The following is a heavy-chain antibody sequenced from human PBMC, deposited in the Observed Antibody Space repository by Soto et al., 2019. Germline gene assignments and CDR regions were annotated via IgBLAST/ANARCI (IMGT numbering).Heavy chain of an antibody. Sequence: QVQLVESGGGVVQPGRSLRLSCAPSGFTFSSYAMHWVRQAPGKGLEWVAVVSYDGSNKYYAESVKGRFTISRDNSKSTLYLQMNSLRAEDTAVYYCAREIERLLGYWGQGTLVTVSS. CDR2: VSYDGSNK. CDR3: AREIERLLGY. V-gene: IGHV3-30-3*01. D-gene: IGHD3-3*01. J-gene: IGHJ4*02. CDR1: GFTFSSYA.